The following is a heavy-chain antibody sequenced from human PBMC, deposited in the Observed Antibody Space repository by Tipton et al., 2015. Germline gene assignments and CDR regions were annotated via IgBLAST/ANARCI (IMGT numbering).Heavy chain of an antibody. CDR3: VKDIWRGGELESYSAFDI. V-gene: IGHV3-9*01. D-gene: IGHD1-26*01. CDR2: ITWNSAYI. J-gene: IGHJ3*02. Sequence: SLRLSCAASGFTFHDHAMHWVRLPPGKGLEWVAGITWNSAYIDYAKSVEGRFTISRDNAKNSLYLQMNSLRTEDTALYYCVKDIWRGGELESYSAFDIWGQGTMVTVSS. CDR1: GFTFHDHA.